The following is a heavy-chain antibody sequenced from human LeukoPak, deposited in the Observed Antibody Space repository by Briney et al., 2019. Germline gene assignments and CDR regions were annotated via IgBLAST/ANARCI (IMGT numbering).Heavy chain of an antibody. CDR3: ARALSSSGWILGNYYYYYYMDV. CDR2: IYHSGST. V-gene: IGHV4-4*02. D-gene: IGHD6-19*01. Sequence: PSGTLSLTCAVSGGSISSSNWWSWVRQPPGKGLEWIGEIYHSGSTNYNPSLKSRVTISVDKSKNQFSLKLSSVTAADTAVYYCARALSSSGWILGNYYYYYYMDVWGKGTTVTVSS. CDR1: GGSISSSNW. J-gene: IGHJ6*03.